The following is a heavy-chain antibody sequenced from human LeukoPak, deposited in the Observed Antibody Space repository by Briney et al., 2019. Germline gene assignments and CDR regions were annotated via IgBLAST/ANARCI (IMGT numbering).Heavy chain of an antibody. V-gene: IGHV4-59*01. Sequence: SETLSLTCTVSGGSISSYYWSWIRQPPGKGLEWIGYIYYSGSTNYNPSLKSRVTISVDTSKNQFSLKLSSVTAADTAVYYCARAPGYCSGGSCYLMYFDYWGQGTLVTVSS. CDR2: IYYSGST. J-gene: IGHJ4*02. D-gene: IGHD2-15*01. CDR3: ARAPGYCSGGSCYLMYFDY. CDR1: GGSISSYY.